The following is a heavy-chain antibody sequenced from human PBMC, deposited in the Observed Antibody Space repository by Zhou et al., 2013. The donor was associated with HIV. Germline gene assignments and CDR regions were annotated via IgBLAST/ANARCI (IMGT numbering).Heavy chain of an antibody. D-gene: IGHD1-20*01. CDR2: INPNTGGT. CDR1: GYTFTVYY. CDR3: ATYGPGYNWMYK. J-gene: IGHJ4*02. Sequence: QVQLVQSGAEVKKPGASVKVSCKTSGYTFTVYYMHWMRQAPGQGLEWMGWINPNTGGTNYAQKFQGRVTMTRDTSINTAYMELARLTSDDTAVYYCATYGPGYNWMYKWGQGTLVTVSS. V-gene: IGHV1-2*02.